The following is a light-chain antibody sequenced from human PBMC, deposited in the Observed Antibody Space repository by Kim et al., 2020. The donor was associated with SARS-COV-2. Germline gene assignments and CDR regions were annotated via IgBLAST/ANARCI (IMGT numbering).Light chain of an antibody. Sequence: DIQMTQSPSTLSASVGDRVTITCRASQSISSWLAWYQQKPGKAPKVLIYDASRLESGVPSRFSGSGSGTEFTLTISSLQPDDFATYYCQQYNSYPETFGQGTKVEIK. J-gene: IGKJ1*01. V-gene: IGKV1-5*01. CDR1: QSISSW. CDR3: QQYNSYPET. CDR2: DAS.